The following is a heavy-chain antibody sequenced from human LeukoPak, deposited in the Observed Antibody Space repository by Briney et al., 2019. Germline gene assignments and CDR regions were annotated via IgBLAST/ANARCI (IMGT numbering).Heavy chain of an antibody. V-gene: IGHV3-30-3*01. CDR2: ISYDGSNK. Sequence: PGRSLRLSCAASGFTFSSYAMHWVRQVPGKGLEWVAVISYDGSNKYYADSVKGRFTISRDNSKNTLYLQMNSLRAEDTAVYYCARDSGWELLRYYYYYGMDVWGQGTTVTVSS. CDR3: ARDSGWELLRYYYYYGMDV. D-gene: IGHD1-26*01. J-gene: IGHJ6*02. CDR1: GFTFSSYA.